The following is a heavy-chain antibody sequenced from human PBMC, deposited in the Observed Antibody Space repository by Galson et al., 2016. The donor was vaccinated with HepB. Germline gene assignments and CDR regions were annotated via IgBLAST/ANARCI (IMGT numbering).Heavy chain of an antibody. Sequence: SLRLSCAASGFIFSDHAMNWVRHVPGKGLEWVAGINWISGNIGYADPVKGRFTISRDNAENSLYLQMNTLRPEDTGLYYCAKENRKDSSSWYGGMDVWGQGTTVIVSS. CDR2: INWISGNI. CDR1: GFIFSDHA. V-gene: IGHV3-9*01. CDR3: AKENRKDSSSWYGGMDV. D-gene: IGHD6-13*01. J-gene: IGHJ6*02.